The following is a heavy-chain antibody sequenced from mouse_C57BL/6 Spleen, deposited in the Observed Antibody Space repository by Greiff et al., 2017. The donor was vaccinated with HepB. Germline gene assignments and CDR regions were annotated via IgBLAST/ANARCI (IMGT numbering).Heavy chain of an antibody. D-gene: IGHD1-1*01. CDR1: GYTFTSYW. V-gene: IGHV1-59*01. J-gene: IGHJ1*03. CDR2: IDPSDSYT. CDR3: ARRAPTVVARYFDV. Sequence: QVQLQHPGAELVRPGTSVKLSCKASGYTFTSYWMHWVKQRPGQGLEWIGVIDPSDSYTNYNQKFKGKATLTVDTSSSTAYMQLSSLTSEDSAVYYCARRAPTVVARYFDVWGTGTTVTVSS.